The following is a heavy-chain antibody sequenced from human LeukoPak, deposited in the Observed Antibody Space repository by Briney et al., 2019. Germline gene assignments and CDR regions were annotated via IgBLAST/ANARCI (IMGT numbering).Heavy chain of an antibody. D-gene: IGHD2-15*01. Sequence: GGSLRLSCAASGFTFSSYAMSWVRQAPGKGLEWVSAISGSAGSTYYADSVKGRFTISRDNSKNTLYLQMNSLRAEDTAVYYCAKDHCSGGSCYHDYWGQGTLVTVSS. CDR2: ISGSAGST. CDR1: GFTFSSYA. J-gene: IGHJ4*02. V-gene: IGHV3-23*01. CDR3: AKDHCSGGSCYHDY.